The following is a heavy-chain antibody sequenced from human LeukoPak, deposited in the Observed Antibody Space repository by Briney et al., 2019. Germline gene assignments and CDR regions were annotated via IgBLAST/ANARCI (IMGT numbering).Heavy chain of an antibody. Sequence: GGSLRLSCAASGFTVSSNYMSWVRQAPGKGLEWVSVIYSGGSTYYADSVKGRFTISRDNSKNTLYLQMNSLRAEDTAVYYCASNGAEWEYGPGLSYWGQGTLVTVSS. V-gene: IGHV3-66*01. D-gene: IGHD2/OR15-2a*01. CDR1: GFTVSSNY. J-gene: IGHJ4*02. CDR3: ASNGAEWEYGPGLSY. CDR2: IYSGGST.